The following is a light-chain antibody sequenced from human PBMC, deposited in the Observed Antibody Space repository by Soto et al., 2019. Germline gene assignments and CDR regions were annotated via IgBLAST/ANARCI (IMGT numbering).Light chain of an antibody. CDR3: QQYNNWPPWT. CDR2: GAS. V-gene: IGKV3-15*01. J-gene: IGKJ1*01. Sequence: EIVLTQSPGTLSLSPGQRATLSCRASQSVSIYLAWYQQKPGQAPRLLIYGASTRATGIPARFSGSGSGTEFTLTISSLQSEDFAVYYCQQYNNWPPWTFGQGTKGDIK. CDR1: QSVSIY.